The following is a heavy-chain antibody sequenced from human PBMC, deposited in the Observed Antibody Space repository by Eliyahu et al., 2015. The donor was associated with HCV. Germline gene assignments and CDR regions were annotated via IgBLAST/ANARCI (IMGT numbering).Heavy chain of an antibody. V-gene: IGHV1-2*02. J-gene: IGHJ4*02. CDR2: INPNSGGT. CDR1: GYTXTXXY. Sequence: QVQLVQSGAEVQKPGASVXVSCKASGYTXTXXYXXWVRQAPRQGLXWMGWINPNSGGTNYAQKFQGRVTMTRDTSISTAYMELSRLRSDDTAVYFCARAPGYSSSWYYFDYWGQGTLVTVSS. D-gene: IGHD6-13*01. CDR3: ARAPGYSSSWYYFDY.